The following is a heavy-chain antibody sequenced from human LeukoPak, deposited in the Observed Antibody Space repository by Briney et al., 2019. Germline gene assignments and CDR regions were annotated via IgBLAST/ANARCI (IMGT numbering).Heavy chain of an antibody. Sequence: PSETLSLTCTVSDGSISDYSWSWLRQPPGKGLEWIGYIYYSGSTNYNPSLKSRVTISLDTSKNQFSLKLSSVTAADTAVYYCARDAIVGATNWFDPWGQGTLVTVSS. CDR1: DGSISDYS. V-gene: IGHV4-59*01. D-gene: IGHD1-26*01. J-gene: IGHJ5*02. CDR3: ARDAIVGATNWFDP. CDR2: IYYSGST.